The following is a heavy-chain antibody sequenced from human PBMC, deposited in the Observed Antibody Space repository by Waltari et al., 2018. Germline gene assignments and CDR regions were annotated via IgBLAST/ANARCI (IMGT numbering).Heavy chain of an antibody. CDR3: ATYIGASVGTAAFDV. V-gene: IGHV4-39*01. D-gene: IGHD5-12*01. CDR1: GVSITSNRPY. Sequence: QLQLQESGPGLVKPSETLSLTCSVSGVSITSNRPYWGWIRHPPGQGLERIGTMSYSGAPYRTPSLQTRVPISGDPSKILLSLKLASVTAADTAVYYCATYIGASVGTAAFDVWGLGTMVTVSS. CDR2: MSYSGAP. J-gene: IGHJ3*01.